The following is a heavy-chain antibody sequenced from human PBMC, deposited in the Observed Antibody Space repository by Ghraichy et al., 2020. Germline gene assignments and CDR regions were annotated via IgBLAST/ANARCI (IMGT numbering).Heavy chain of an antibody. V-gene: IGHV3-23*01. CDR2: ISGSGFST. CDR3: AKGFASSWLDGFDV. CDR1: GLTFSNYA. J-gene: IGHJ3*01. Sequence: LRLSCAASGLTFSNYAMSWVRQAPGKGLEWVAAISGSGFSTYYADSVKGRFTFSRDNSKNTLYLQMNSLRAEDTAVYYCAKGFASSWLDGFDVWGQGAMITVSS. D-gene: IGHD6-13*01.